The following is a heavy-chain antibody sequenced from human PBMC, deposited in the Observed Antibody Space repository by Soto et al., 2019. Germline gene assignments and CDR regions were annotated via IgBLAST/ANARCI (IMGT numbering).Heavy chain of an antibody. Sequence: AETLSLTCRVSGGSMSGYYWSWIRQAPGKGLEWIGYVYYTGSTNYNPSLQSRVTISVDTSNKQFSLSLRLVTAADTAVYFCARSIAVPSSHIDHWGQGIRVTVSS. CDR2: VYYTGST. CDR3: ARSIAVPSSHIDH. V-gene: IGHV4-59*01. J-gene: IGHJ4*02. D-gene: IGHD6-6*01. CDR1: GGSMSGYY.